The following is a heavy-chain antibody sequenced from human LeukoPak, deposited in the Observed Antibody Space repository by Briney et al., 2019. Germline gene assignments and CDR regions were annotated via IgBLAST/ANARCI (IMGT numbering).Heavy chain of an antibody. V-gene: IGHV4-59*01. CDR1: GGSISSYY. Sequence: SETLSLTCTVSGGSISSYYWSWIRQPPGKGLEWIGYIYYSGSTNYNPSLKSRVTISVDTSKNQFSLKLSSVTAADTAVYYCARVEDTAMGNDYWGQGTLVTVSS. J-gene: IGHJ4*02. CDR3: ARVEDTAMGNDY. CDR2: IYYSGST. D-gene: IGHD5-18*01.